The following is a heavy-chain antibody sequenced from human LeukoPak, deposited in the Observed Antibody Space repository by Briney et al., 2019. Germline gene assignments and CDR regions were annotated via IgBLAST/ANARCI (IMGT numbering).Heavy chain of an antibody. CDR2: IYPSGNT. CDR1: GGSIISSSYY. D-gene: IGHD3-10*01. CDR3: ARRAAVRGVNY. J-gene: IGHJ4*02. Sequence: SETLSLTCTVSGGSIISSSYYWSWIRQPAGKGLEWIGHIYPSGNTNYNPSLKSRVTISVDTSKNQFSLKLSSVTAADTAVYYCARRAAVRGVNYWGQGTLVTVSS. V-gene: IGHV4-61*09.